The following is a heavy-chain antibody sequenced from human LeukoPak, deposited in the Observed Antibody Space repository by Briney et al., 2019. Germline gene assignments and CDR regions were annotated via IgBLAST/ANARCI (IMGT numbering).Heavy chain of an antibody. D-gene: IGHD6-19*01. CDR3: ARVSYSSGWYRGIDY. J-gene: IGHJ4*02. CDR1: GGSISSYY. Sequence: SETLSLTCTVSGGSISSYYWSWIRQPPGKGLEWIGYIYYSGSTNYNPSLKSRVTISVDTSKNQFSLKLSSVTAADTAVYYCARVSYSSGWYRGIDYWGQGTLVTVSP. CDR2: IYYSGST. V-gene: IGHV4-59*01.